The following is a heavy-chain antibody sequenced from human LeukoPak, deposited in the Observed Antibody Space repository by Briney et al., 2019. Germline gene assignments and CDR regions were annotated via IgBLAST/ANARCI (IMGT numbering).Heavy chain of an antibody. CDR3: ARVGYYYDDNCDAFDI. Sequence: GGSLRLSCAASGFTLSNYWMHWVRQTPGKGLVWVSRINSDGSTTNYADSVKGRFTISRDNAKNTLYLQMNSLRAEDTAMYYRARVGYYYDDNCDAFDIWGQGTMVTVSS. CDR2: INSDGSTT. CDR1: GFTLSNYW. D-gene: IGHD3-22*01. V-gene: IGHV3-74*01. J-gene: IGHJ3*02.